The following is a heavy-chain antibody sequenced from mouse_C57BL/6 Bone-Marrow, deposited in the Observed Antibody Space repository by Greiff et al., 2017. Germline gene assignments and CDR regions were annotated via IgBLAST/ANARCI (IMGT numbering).Heavy chain of an antibody. Sequence: QVQLQQSGAELVKPGASVKISCKVSGYAFSPYCMNWVKQRPGKGLEWIGQIYPGDGDTNYNGKFKGKATLTADKSSSTAYMQIRSLTSEDSAVYVCARDWGYFDDWGQGTTLTVSS. J-gene: IGHJ2*01. CDR1: GYAFSPYC. D-gene: IGHD4-1*01. CDR3: ARDWGYFDD. CDR2: IYPGDGDT. V-gene: IGHV1-80*01.